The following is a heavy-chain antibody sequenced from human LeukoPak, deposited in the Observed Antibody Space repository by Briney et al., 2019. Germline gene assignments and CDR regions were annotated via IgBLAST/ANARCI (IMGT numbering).Heavy chain of an antibody. CDR2: IGSSGTTI. D-gene: IGHD3-10*02. CDR3: AELGITMIGGV. J-gene: IGHJ6*04. Sequence: GGSLRLSCAVSGFTFSTYSMDWVRQAPGKGLEWVSYIGSSGTTIYYADFVKGRFTISRDNARNSLYLQMNSLRAEDTAVYYCAELGITMIGGVWGKGTTVTISS. CDR1: GFTFSTYS. V-gene: IGHV3-48*04.